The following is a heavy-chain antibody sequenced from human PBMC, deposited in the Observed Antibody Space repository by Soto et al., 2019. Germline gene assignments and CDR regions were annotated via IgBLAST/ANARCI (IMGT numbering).Heavy chain of an antibody. J-gene: IGHJ4*02. CDR3: ARSTDYYGSGSYYRPLDY. CDR2: ISAYNGNT. Sequence: QVQLVQSGAEVKKPGASVKVSCKASGYTFTSYGISWVRQAPGQGLEWMGWISAYNGNTNYAQKLQGRVTMTTDTSTSTAYMELRSLTPDDTAEYYCARSTDYYGSGSYYRPLDYWGQGTLVTVSS. D-gene: IGHD3-10*01. V-gene: IGHV1-18*01. CDR1: GYTFTSYG.